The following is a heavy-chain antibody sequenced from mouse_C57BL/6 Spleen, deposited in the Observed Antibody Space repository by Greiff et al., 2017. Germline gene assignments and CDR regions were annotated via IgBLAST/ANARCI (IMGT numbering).Heavy chain of an antibody. CDR2: IHPNSGST. D-gene: IGHD3-2*02. Sequence: QVQLKQPGAELVKPGASVKLSCKASGYTFTSYWMHWVKQRPGQGLEWIGMIHPNSGSTNYNEKFKSKATLTVDKSSSTAYMQLSSLTSEDSAVYYCARGKDSSGYWFAYWGQGTLVTVSA. V-gene: IGHV1-64*01. CDR3: ARGKDSSGYWFAY. J-gene: IGHJ3*01. CDR1: GYTFTSYW.